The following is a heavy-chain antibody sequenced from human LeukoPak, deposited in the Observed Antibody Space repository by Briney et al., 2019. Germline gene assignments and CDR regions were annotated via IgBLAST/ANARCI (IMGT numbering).Heavy chain of an antibody. V-gene: IGHV3-66*01. J-gene: IGHJ4*02. Sequence: GGSLRLSCAASGFTVSSNYMSWVRQAPGKGLEWVSVIYSGGSTYYADSVKGRFTISRDNAKNSLYLQMNSLRAEDTAVYYCARGPWDIVVVTASPLDYWGQGTLVTVSS. CDR1: GFTVSSNY. CDR3: ARGPWDIVVVTASPLDY. D-gene: IGHD2-21*02. CDR2: IYSGGST.